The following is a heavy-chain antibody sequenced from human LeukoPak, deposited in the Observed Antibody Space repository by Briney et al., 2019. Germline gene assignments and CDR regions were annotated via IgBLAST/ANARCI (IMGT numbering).Heavy chain of an antibody. D-gene: IGHD4-17*01. CDR1: GFTFSGYW. CDR2: IKEDGSEK. J-gene: IGHJ5*02. V-gene: IGHV3-7*01. Sequence: GGSLRLSCAASGFTFSGYWMSWVRQAPGKGLECVANIKEDGSEKYYVDSVKGRFTISRDNVENSLFLQMNSLRAEDTAVYYCGRGHYGDYAWGQGTLVTVSS. CDR3: GRGHYGDYA.